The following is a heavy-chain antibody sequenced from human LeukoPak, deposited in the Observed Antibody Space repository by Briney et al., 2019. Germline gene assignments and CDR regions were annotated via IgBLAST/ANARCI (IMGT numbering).Heavy chain of an antibody. Sequence: VSVKVSCKASGYTFTSYAMHWVRQAPGQRLEWMGWINAGNGNTKYSQKFQGRVTITRDTSASTAYMELSSLRSEDTAVYYCARVRDLRWYGFDYWGQGTLVTVSS. V-gene: IGHV1-3*01. CDR2: INAGNGNT. CDR3: ARVRDLRWYGFDY. CDR1: GYTFTSYA. D-gene: IGHD4-23*01. J-gene: IGHJ4*02.